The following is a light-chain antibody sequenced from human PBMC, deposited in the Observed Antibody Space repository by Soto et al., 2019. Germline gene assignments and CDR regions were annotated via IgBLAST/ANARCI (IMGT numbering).Light chain of an antibody. J-gene: IGKJ1*01. V-gene: IGKV3-20*01. CDR1: QSVSSSY. CDR2: GAS. Sequence: EITLTQSPGTLSLSPGERATLSCRASQSVSSSYLAWYQQKPGQAPRLLIYGASSRATGIPDRFSGSGSGTDFTLTISRLEPEDFAVYYCQQYGSSSWTVGQGTKVDSK. CDR3: QQYGSSSWT.